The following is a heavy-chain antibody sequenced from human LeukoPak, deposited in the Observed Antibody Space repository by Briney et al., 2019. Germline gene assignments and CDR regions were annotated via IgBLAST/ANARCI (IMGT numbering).Heavy chain of an antibody. CDR1: GYTFTTYG. CDR2: ISAFSGNT. CDR3: AREYGDGYWYFDL. J-gene: IGHJ2*01. V-gene: IGHV1-18*01. Sequence: EASVKVSCKASGYTFTTYGISWVRQAPGQGLEWMGWISAFSGNTNYPQKFQGRVTMTGNTSISTAYMELSSLRSEDTAVYYCAREYGDGYWYFDLWGRGTLVSVSS. D-gene: IGHD4-17*01.